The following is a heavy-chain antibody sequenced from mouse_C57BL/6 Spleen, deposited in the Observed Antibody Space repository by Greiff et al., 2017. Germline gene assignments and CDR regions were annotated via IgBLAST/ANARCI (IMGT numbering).Heavy chain of an antibody. D-gene: IGHD1-1*01. CDR2: INPNNGGT. Sequence: VHVKQSGPELVKPGASVKIPCKASGYTFTDYNMDWVKQSHGKSLEWIGDINPNNGGTIYNQKFKGKATLTVDKSSSTAYMELRSLTSEDTAVYYCARRGYGSSGAMDYWGQGTSVTVSS. V-gene: IGHV1-18*01. J-gene: IGHJ4*01. CDR1: GYTFTDYN. CDR3: ARRGYGSSGAMDY.